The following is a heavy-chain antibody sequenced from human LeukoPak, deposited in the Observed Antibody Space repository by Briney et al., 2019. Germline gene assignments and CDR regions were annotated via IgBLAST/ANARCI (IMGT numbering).Heavy chain of an antibody. CDR2: IYYNGDT. CDR3: ARLGDCGHDCYSHDY. CDR1: GGSISGYH. Sequence: SETLSLTCIVSGGSISGYHWGWVRQPPGKGLEYISFIYYNGDTNYNPSLKSRVTMSVDTSKNQFSLELRSVTAADTAVYYCARLGDCGHDCYSHDYWGQGTLVTVSS. D-gene: IGHD2-21*01. J-gene: IGHJ4*02. V-gene: IGHV4-59*08.